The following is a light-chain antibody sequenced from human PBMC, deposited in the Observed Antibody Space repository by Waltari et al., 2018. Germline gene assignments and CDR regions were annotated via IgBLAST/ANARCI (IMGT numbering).Light chain of an antibody. Sequence: IQMTQSPSSLSASVGDRVTITCRASQRIISFLNWYQQKPGKAPKLLIYAASSLQSGVPSRFSGSGSGTDFTLTISSLLPEDFATYYCQQSYSTQITFGQGTRLEIK. J-gene: IGKJ5*01. V-gene: IGKV1-39*01. CDR2: AAS. CDR1: QRIISF. CDR3: QQSYSTQIT.